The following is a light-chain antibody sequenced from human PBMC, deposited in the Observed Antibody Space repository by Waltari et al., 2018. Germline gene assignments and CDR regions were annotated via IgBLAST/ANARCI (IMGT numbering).Light chain of an antibody. V-gene: IGLV2-14*03. CDR1: HSAVAASDS. CDR3: SSQTLDGVVL. Sequence: QSALTQPASVSGSPGQSITISCSGIHSAVAASDSVSWYQHHPGEAPQVIIYDVTNRPSGVSDRFSASKSANRAFLTISGLQPDDEGDYYCSSQTLDGVVLFGGWTKLTVL. J-gene: IGLJ2*01. CDR2: DVT.